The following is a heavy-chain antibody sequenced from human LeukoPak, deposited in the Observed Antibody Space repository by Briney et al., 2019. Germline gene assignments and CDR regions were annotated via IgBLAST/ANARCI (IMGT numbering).Heavy chain of an antibody. CDR1: GFTFSSYA. Sequence: GGSLRLSCAASGFTFSSYAMSWVRQAPGKGLEWVSAISGSGGSTYYADSVKGRFTISRDNSKNTLYLQMNSLRAEDTAVYYCARGYCSSTSCYWSLAGEDAFDIWGQGTMVTVSS. CDR3: ARGYCSSTSCYWSLAGEDAFDI. D-gene: IGHD2-2*01. CDR2: ISGSGGST. V-gene: IGHV3-23*01. J-gene: IGHJ3*02.